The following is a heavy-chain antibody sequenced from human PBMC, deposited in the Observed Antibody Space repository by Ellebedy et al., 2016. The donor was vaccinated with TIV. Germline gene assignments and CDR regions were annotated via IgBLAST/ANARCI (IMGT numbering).Heavy chain of an antibody. D-gene: IGHD3-10*01. CDR2: IWYDGSMK. Sequence: PSETLSLTCTVSGGSISSYYWSWIRQPPGKGLEWVALIWYDGSMKYYADYAKGRFSISKDNSKDTLYLQMNSLRVEDTAVYYCARDSASPRDYSGSLRTPPPLSFSCLIDVWGQGTTVTVSS. J-gene: IGHJ6*02. V-gene: IGHV3-33*08. CDR3: ARDSASPRDYSGSLRTPPPLSFSCLIDV. CDR1: GGSISSYY.